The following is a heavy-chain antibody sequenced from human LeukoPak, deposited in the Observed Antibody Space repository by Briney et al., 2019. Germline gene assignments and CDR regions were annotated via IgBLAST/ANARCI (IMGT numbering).Heavy chain of an antibody. CDR3: ARSHNYDFWSAYRYYYYYYMDV. CDR2: IKQDGSEK. D-gene: IGHD3-3*01. Sequence: PGGSLRLSCAASGFTFSSYLMSWVRQSPGKGLEWVAHIKQDGSEKYYVGSVKGRFTISRDNAKNSLYLQMNSLRAEDTAVYYCARSHNYDFWSAYRYYYYYYMDVWGKGTTVTVSS. J-gene: IGHJ6*03. CDR1: GFTFSSYL. V-gene: IGHV3-7*01.